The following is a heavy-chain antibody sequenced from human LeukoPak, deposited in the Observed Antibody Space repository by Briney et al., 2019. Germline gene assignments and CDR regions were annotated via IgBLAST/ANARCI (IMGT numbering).Heavy chain of an antibody. V-gene: IGHV3-23*01. D-gene: IGHD6-13*01. Sequence: PGGSLRLSCAVSGFTFSSYAMSWVRQAPGKGLEWVSAISGSGGSTYYADSVKGRFTISRDNSKNTLYLQMNSLRAEDTAVYYCAKIPDSSSWVLLHTDYWGQGTLVTVSS. CDR1: GFTFSSYA. CDR2: ISGSGGST. J-gene: IGHJ4*02. CDR3: AKIPDSSSWVLLHTDY.